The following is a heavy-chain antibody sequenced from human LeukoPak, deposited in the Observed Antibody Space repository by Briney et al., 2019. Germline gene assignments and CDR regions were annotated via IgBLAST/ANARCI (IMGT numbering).Heavy chain of an antibody. CDR1: GYTFTGYY. J-gene: IGHJ5*02. CDR2: INPNSGGT. D-gene: IGHD2-21*01. V-gene: IGHV1-2*02. CDR3: ARGDGDDFKYFDP. Sequence: ASVKVSCKASGYTFTGYYMHWVRQAPGQGLEWMGWINPNSGGTNYAQKFQGRVTMTRDTSISTAYMELSRLRSDDTAVYYCARGDGDDFKYFDPWGQGTPVTVSS.